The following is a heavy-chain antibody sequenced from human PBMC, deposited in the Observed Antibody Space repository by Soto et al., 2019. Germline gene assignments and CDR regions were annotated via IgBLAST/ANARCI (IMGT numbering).Heavy chain of an antibody. CDR1: GGSISGYY. CDR2: MYNTGST. CDR3: AREGNLGRWLQPLDF. V-gene: IGHV4-59*01. Sequence: SETLSLTCTVSGGSISGYYWSWIRQPPGKGLEWIGYMYNTGSTVYNPSFKSRVTISVDTSKNQFSLKLNSVTAADTAKYFCAREGNLGRWLQPLDFWGQGTLVTVS. D-gene: IGHD5-12*01. J-gene: IGHJ4*02.